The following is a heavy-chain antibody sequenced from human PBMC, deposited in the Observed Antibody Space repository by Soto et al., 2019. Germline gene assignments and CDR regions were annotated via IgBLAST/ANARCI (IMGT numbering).Heavy chain of an antibody. V-gene: IGHV4-61*01. CDR3: ARAGLRFLEWSDY. CDR2: IYYSGST. CDR1: GGSVSSGSYY. J-gene: IGHJ4*02. D-gene: IGHD3-3*01. Sequence: SETLSLTCTVSGGSVSSGSYYWSWIRQPPGKGLEWIGYIYYSGSTNYNPSLKSRVTISVDTSKNQFSLKLSSVTAADTAVYYCARAGLRFLEWSDYWGQGTLVTVSS.